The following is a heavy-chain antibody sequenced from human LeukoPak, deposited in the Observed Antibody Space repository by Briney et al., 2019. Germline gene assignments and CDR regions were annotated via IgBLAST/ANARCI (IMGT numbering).Heavy chain of an antibody. D-gene: IGHD2-2*03. J-gene: IGHJ6*03. Sequence: PSETLSLTCTLSGGSLSSYYWSWLRQPPGKGLEWIGYIYYSGSTNYNPSLRSRATISVDTSKNQFSLKLSSVTAADTAVYYCARASTGYCSSTSCYLSSYYYYYMDVWGKGTTVTVSS. CDR1: GGSLSSYY. CDR2: IYYSGST. CDR3: ARASTGYCSSTSCYLSSYYYYYMDV. V-gene: IGHV4-59*01.